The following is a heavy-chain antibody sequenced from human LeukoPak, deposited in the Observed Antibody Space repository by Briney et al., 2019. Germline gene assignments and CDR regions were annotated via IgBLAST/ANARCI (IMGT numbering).Heavy chain of an antibody. J-gene: IGHJ5*02. V-gene: IGHV4-34*01. CDR2: INHSGST. Sequence: SETLSLTCAVYGGSFSGYYWSWIRQPPGKGLEWIGEINHSGSTNYNPSLKSRVTISVDTSKNQLSLKLSSVTAADTAVYYCARGGGYYGTGSRNNWFDPWGQGTLVTVSS. CDR3: ARGGGYYGTGSRNNWFDP. D-gene: IGHD3-10*01. CDR1: GGSFSGYY.